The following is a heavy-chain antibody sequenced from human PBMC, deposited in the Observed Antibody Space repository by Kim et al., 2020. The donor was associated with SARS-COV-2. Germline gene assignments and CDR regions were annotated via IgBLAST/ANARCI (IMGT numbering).Heavy chain of an antibody. CDR3: TTDLPSGSYSLDY. J-gene: IGHJ4*02. CDR2: IKSKTDGGTT. CDR1: GFTFSNAW. Sequence: GGSLRLSCAASGFTFSNAWMSWVRQAPGKGLEWVGRIKSKTDGGTTDYAAPVKGRFTISRDDSKNTLYLQMNSLKTEDTAVYYCTTDLPSGSYSLDYWGQGALVTVSS. D-gene: IGHD1-26*01. V-gene: IGHV3-15*01.